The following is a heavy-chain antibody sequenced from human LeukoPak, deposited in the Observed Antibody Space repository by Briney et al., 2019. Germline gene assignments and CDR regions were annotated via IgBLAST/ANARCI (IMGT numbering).Heavy chain of an antibody. CDR2: ISYDGSEK. CDR3: ARDPVPEF. V-gene: IGHV3-30*07. Sequence: PGGSLRLSCAASGFTFSSYAMHWVRQAPGKGLEWVAVISYDGSEKYYADSVKGRFTLSRDNSKNTLYLQMNSLTAEDTAVYYCARDPVPEFWGQGTMVTVSS. J-gene: IGHJ3*01. CDR1: GFTFSSYA. D-gene: IGHD1-14*01.